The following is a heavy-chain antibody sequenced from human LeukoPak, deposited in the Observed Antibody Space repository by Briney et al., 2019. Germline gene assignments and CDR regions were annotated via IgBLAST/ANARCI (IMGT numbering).Heavy chain of an antibody. Sequence: SATLSLTCTVSGGSISSYYWSWIRQPPGKGLEWIGYIYYSGSTNYNPSLKSRVTISVDTSKNQFSLKLSSVTAADTAVYYCARVNGGNYYYYYMDVWGKGTTVTVSS. V-gene: IGHV4-59*12. CDR2: IYYSGST. CDR1: GGSISSYY. CDR3: ARVNGGNYYYYYMDV. D-gene: IGHD2-8*01. J-gene: IGHJ6*03.